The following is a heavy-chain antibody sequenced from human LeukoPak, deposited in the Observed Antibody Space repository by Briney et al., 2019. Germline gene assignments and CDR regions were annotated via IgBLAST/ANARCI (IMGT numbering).Heavy chain of an antibody. CDR2: IYYSGSST. CDR1: GGSMSGFF. CDR3: ARTSRHFYGSGTNLTPRPAGMDV. D-gene: IGHD3-10*01. V-gene: IGHV4-59*01. J-gene: IGHJ6*02. Sequence: SETLSLTCTVSGGSMSGFFWTWIRQPPGRELEWIGSIYYSGSSTKYNPSLKSRVTISVDTSKSQFSLNLDSATAADTAVYYCARTSRHFYGSGTNLTPRPAGMDVWGQGTTVIVSS.